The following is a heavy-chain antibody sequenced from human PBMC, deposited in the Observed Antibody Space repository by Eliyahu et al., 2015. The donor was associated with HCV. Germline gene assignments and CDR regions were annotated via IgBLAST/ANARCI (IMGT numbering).Heavy chain of an antibody. Sequence: IGEINHSGSTNYNPSLKSRVTISVDTSKNQFSLKLSSVTAADTAVYYCARGQIHCSGGSCYSSYYYYGMDVWGQGTTVTVSS. CDR2: INHSGST. V-gene: IGHV4-34*01. CDR3: ARGQIHCSGGSCYSSYYYYGMDV. D-gene: IGHD2-15*01. J-gene: IGHJ6*02.